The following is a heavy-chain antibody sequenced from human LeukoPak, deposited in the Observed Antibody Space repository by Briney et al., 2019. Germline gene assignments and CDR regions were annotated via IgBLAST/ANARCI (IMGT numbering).Heavy chain of an antibody. V-gene: IGHV3-48*03. J-gene: IGHJ4*02. CDR1: GFTFSSYE. D-gene: IGHD3-22*01. CDR3: ARVSSYDSSGYHFDY. CDR2: ISSSGSTI. Sequence: GGSLRHSCAASGFTFSSYEMNWVRQAPGKRLEWVSYISSSGSTIYYADSVKGRFTISRDNAKNSLYLQMNSLRAEDTAVYYCARVSSYDSSGYHFDYWGQGTLVTVSS.